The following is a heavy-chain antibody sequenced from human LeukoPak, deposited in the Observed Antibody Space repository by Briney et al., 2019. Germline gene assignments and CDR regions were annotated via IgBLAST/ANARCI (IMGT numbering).Heavy chain of an antibody. Sequence: PGGSLRLSCAASGFTFSDYSMNWVRQAPGKGLEWVAYIRSSGSPIYYADSVKGRFTISRDNAKNSLYLQMNSLRDEDTAVYYCAAPETGYDFWSGYPDYWGQGTLVTVSS. CDR1: GFTFSDYS. CDR2: IRSSGSPI. J-gene: IGHJ4*02. D-gene: IGHD3-3*01. CDR3: AAPETGYDFWSGYPDY. V-gene: IGHV3-48*02.